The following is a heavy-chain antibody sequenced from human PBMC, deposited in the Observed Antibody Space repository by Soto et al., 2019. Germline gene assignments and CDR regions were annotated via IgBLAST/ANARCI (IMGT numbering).Heavy chain of an antibody. Sequence: SETLSLTCAVYGGSFSGYYWSWIRQPPGKGLEWIGEINHSGSTNYNPSLKSRVTISVDTSKNQFSLKLSSVTAADTAVYYCARDRRPRRIICYYYGMDVWGQGTTVTVSS. V-gene: IGHV4-34*01. CDR3: ARDRRPRRIICYYYGMDV. J-gene: IGHJ6*02. CDR2: INHSGST. CDR1: GGSFSGYY.